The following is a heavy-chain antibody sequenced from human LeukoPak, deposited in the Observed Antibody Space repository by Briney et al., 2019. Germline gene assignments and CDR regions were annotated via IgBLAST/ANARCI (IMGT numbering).Heavy chain of an antibody. CDR3: AKGGGWLYYFDY. J-gene: IGHJ4*02. CDR1: GFTFSSYG. D-gene: IGHD6-19*01. Sequence: GGSLRLSCAASGFTFSSYGMHWVRQAPGKGLEWVAFIRYDGSNKYYADSVKGRFTISRDDSKNTVFLQMNSLRAEDTAIYYCAKGGGWLYYFDYWGQGTLVTVSS. V-gene: IGHV3-30*02. CDR2: IRYDGSNK.